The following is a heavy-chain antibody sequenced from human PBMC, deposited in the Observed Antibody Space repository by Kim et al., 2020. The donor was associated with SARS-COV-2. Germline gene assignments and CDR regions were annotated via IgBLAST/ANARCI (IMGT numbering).Heavy chain of an antibody. D-gene: IGHD3-3*01. Sequence: SETLSLTCTVSGGSISSGGYYWSWIRQHPGKGLEWIGYIYYSGSTYYNPSLKSRVTISVDTSKNQFSLKLSSVTAADTAVYYCARAPNVLRFLEWLSPYYFDYWGQGTLVTVSS. J-gene: IGHJ4*02. V-gene: IGHV4-31*03. CDR3: ARAPNVLRFLEWLSPYYFDY. CDR2: IYYSGST. CDR1: GGSISSGGYY.